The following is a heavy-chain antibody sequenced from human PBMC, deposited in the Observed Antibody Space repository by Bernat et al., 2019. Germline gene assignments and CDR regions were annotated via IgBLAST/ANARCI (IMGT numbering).Heavy chain of an antibody. Sequence: QVQLVESVGGVVQPGGSLRLSCAASGFTFSDYYMSWIRQAPGKGLDWVSYISSSSSYTNYADSVKGRFTISRDNAKNSLYLQMNSLRAEDTAVYYCARGTSTSAPYMDVWGKGTTVTVSS. J-gene: IGHJ6*03. CDR1: GFTFSDYY. CDR3: ARGTSTSAPYMDV. V-gene: IGHV3-11*05. CDR2: ISSSSSYT.